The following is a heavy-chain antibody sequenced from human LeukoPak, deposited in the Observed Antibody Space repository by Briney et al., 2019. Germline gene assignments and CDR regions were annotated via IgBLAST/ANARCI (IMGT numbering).Heavy chain of an antibody. V-gene: IGHV3-7*03. CDR3: ARIQLYYYYYGLDV. CDR2: IKVDGSEK. Sequence: GGSLRLSCAASGFTFSHFWMSWVRQAPGKGLEWVANIKVDGSEKNYVDSVKGRFTVSRDNAKNSLYLQMNSLRAEDTAVYYCARIQLYYYYYGLDVWGQGTTVTVSS. CDR1: GFTFSHFW. J-gene: IGHJ6*02. D-gene: IGHD5-18*01.